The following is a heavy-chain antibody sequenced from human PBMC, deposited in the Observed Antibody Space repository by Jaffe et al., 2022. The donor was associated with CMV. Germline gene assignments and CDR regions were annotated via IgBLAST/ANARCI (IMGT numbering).Heavy chain of an antibody. CDR1: GYTFTSYA. Sequence: QVQLVQSGAEVKKPGASVKVSCKASGYTFTSYAMHWVRQAPGQRLEWMGWINAGNGNTKYSQKFQGRVTITRDTSASTAYMELSSLRSEDTAVYYCARGQQLNYYYYMDVWGKGTTVTVSS. D-gene: IGHD6-13*01. CDR2: INAGNGNT. J-gene: IGHJ6*03. CDR3: ARGQQLNYYYYMDV. V-gene: IGHV1-3*01.